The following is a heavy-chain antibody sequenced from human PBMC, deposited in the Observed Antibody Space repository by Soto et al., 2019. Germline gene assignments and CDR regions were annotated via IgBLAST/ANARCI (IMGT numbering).Heavy chain of an antibody. CDR1: QFTFNNYV. CDR3: AKRGDSTGWFWST. V-gene: IGHV3-23*01. Sequence: EVQLLESGGGLVQPGGSLRLSCAASQFTFNNYVIAWVRQAQGKGLQWISSISASGDATYYADSVMGRFTISRDNSESTLYLQMNSLRTEDTALYYCAKRGDSTGWFWSTWGQGTLVTVSS. D-gene: IGHD6-19*01. CDR2: ISASGDAT. J-gene: IGHJ5*02.